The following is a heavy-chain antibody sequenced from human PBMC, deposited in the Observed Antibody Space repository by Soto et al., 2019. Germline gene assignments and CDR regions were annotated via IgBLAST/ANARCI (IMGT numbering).Heavy chain of an antibody. D-gene: IGHD2-2*01. V-gene: IGHV4-31*03. CDR1: GGSISSGGYY. Sequence: SETLSLPCTVSGGSISSGGYYWSWIRQHPGQGLEWIGYIYTSGSTYYNPSLKSRVTISVDTCKNQFSLKLSSVTAADTAVYYCARGDIVVVPAAIGGYYYYGMEVWRQGTTVAVCS. CDR2: IYTSGST. J-gene: IGHJ6*01. CDR3: ARGDIVVVPAAIGGYYYYGMEV.